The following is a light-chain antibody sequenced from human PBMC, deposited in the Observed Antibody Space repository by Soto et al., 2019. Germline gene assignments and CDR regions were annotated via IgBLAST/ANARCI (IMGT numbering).Light chain of an antibody. CDR2: EGH. V-gene: IGLV2-14*02. J-gene: IGLJ2*01. CDR1: SGYVGTYSL. Sequence: QSVLAQPASVSGSPGQSITISCTGASGYVGTYSLVSWYQQHPGKAPKVVIYEGHKRPSGVPDRFSGSTSVNTASLTISGLQAEDEADYYCSSYTGSSINTVVFGGGTKLTVL. CDR3: SSYTGSSINTVV.